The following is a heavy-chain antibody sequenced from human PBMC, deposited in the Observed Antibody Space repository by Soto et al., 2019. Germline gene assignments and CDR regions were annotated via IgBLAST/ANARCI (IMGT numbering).Heavy chain of an antibody. V-gene: IGHV1-46*01. J-gene: IGHJ4*02. Sequence: QVQLMQSGSEVKKPGASVKVSCKASGDTFTDYYIHWVRQAPGQGLEWMGTVNPSGGHTTYAQHFLGRVTMTRDTSTNTLYMELTGLASDDTAIYYCARGGHVVVVTAALDYWGQGTLVTVAS. CDR1: GDTFTDYY. CDR2: VNPSGGHT. D-gene: IGHD2-21*02. CDR3: ARGGHVVVVTAALDY.